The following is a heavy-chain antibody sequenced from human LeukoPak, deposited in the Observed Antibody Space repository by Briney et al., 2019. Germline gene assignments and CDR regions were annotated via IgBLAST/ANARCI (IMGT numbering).Heavy chain of an antibody. CDR1: GFTFSSYG. V-gene: IGHV3-30*02. CDR3: AKENPLYCSSTSCSLDY. CDR2: IRYDGSNK. Sequence: PGGSLRFSCAASGFTFSSYGMHWVRQAPGKGLEWVAFIRYDGSNKYYADSVKGRFTISRDNSKNTLYLQMNSLRAEDTAVYYCAKENPLYCSSTSCSLDYWGQGTLVTVSS. J-gene: IGHJ4*02. D-gene: IGHD2-2*01.